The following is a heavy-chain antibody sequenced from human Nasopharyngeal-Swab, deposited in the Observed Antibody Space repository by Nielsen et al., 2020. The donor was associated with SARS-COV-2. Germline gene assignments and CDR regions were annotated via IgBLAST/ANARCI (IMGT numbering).Heavy chain of an antibody. V-gene: IGHV4-4*02. Sequence: SETLSLTCAVSGGSVSSNDWWTWVRQSPGKGLEWIGEVSHSGSINYNPSLKSRVTLSMDKSKRQFSLRLTSVSAADTAVYFCARGDLVVVPSPILGLGPFFHYFYLDVWGKGTTVTVSS. CDR2: VSHSGSI. D-gene: IGHD2-2*01. CDR3: ARGDLVVVPSPILGLGPFFHYFYLDV. J-gene: IGHJ6*03. CDR1: GGSVSSNDW.